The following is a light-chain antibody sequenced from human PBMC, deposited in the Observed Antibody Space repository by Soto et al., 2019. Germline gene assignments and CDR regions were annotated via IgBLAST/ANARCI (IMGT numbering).Light chain of an antibody. J-gene: IGKJ4*01. CDR2: DAS. CDR1: QGITIA. CDR3: QQFNNYPQLT. V-gene: IGKV1D-13*01. Sequence: AIQLTQSPSSLSASVGDRVTITCRASQGITIALAWYQQKPGKAPKLLIYDASSLESGVPSRFSGSGSGTDFTLTISSLQPEDFATYYCQQFNNYPQLTFGGGTKVEIK.